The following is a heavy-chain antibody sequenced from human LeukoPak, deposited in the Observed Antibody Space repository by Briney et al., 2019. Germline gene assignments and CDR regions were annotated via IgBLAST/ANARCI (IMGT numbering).Heavy chain of an antibody. CDR3: AREISDGCSSTSCYYPHYYYYMDV. J-gene: IGHJ6*03. D-gene: IGHD2-2*01. CDR2: IYHSGSA. V-gene: IGHV4-38-2*02. CDR1: GYSITSGYN. Sequence: SETLSLTCTVSGYSITSGYNWAWIRQPPGKVLEWIGSIYHSGSAYYNPSLKSRVTISVDASKNQFSLKLSSVTAADTAVCYCAREISDGCSSTSCYYPHYYYYMDVWGKGTTVTVSS.